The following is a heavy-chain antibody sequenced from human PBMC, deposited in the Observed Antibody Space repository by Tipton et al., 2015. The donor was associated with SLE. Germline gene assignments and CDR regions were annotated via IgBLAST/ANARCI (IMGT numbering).Heavy chain of an antibody. J-gene: IGHJ3*02. Sequence: TLSLTCTVSGDSINSGGYYWTWIRQSPGKGLEWIGYIYYTGDTYYNPSLKSRVIITQDTSKNHFSLRLSSVTAADTAVYYCARDHSLPGDAFDIWGQGTLVTVSS. CDR2: IYYTGDT. D-gene: IGHD2-15*01. V-gene: IGHV4-31*03. CDR1: GDSINSGGYY. CDR3: ARDHSLPGDAFDI.